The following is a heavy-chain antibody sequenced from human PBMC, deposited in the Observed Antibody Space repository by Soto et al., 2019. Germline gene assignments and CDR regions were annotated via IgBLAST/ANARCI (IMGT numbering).Heavy chain of an antibody. CDR2: IVVGNSKT. CDR3: AADTLQKGV. Sequence: QMQLVQSGPEVKKPGTSVKVSCKTSGFTFTTSAVQWVRQARGQRLEWIGWIVVGNSKTNYAQKFQDRVTITRDTSTSTSYLEMSSLTSADTAVYYRAADTLQKGVWGQGTLVTVSS. CDR1: GFTFTTSA. J-gene: IGHJ4*02. D-gene: IGHD3-10*01. V-gene: IGHV1-58*03.